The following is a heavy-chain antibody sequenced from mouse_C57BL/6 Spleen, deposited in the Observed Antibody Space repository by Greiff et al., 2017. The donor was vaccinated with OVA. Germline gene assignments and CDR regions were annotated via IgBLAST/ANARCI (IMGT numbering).Heavy chain of an antibody. CDR3: ARQKIYDGYFDY. V-gene: IGHV5-6*01. D-gene: IGHD2-3*01. CDR2: ISSGGSYT. J-gene: IGHJ2*01. CDR1: GFTFSSYG. Sequence: EVQVVESGGDLVKPGGSLKLSCAASGFTFSSYGMSWVRQTPDKRLEWVATISSGGSYTYYPDSVKGRFTISRDNAKNTLYLQMSSLKSEDTAMYYCARQKIYDGYFDYWGQGTTLTVSS.